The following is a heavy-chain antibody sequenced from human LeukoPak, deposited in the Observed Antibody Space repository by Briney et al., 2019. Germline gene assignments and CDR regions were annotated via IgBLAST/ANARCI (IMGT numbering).Heavy chain of an antibody. Sequence: GASLRLSCAASGFTFSSYAMSWVCQALGKGVEWVSAISGRGGSTYYADSVKGRFTISRDNSKNTLYLQMNSLRAEDTAVYYCAKDSAPYYDILTGYSLFDYWGQGTLVTVSS. CDR1: GFTFSSYA. V-gene: IGHV3-23*01. CDR3: AKDSAPYYDILTGYSLFDY. CDR2: ISGRGGST. D-gene: IGHD3-9*01. J-gene: IGHJ4*02.